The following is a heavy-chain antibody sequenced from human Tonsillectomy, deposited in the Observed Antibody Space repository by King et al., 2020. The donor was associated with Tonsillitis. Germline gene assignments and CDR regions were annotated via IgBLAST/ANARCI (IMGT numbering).Heavy chain of an antibody. Sequence: VQLQESGPGLVKPSDTLSLTCVVSSYSINNNNWWGWIRQPPGKGLEWIGYIYHSGGTTYNPSLKSRVTMSVDTSKNQFSPKLRSVTALDTAVYYCAESGGYSYGHFDYWGQGILVTVSS. J-gene: IGHJ4*02. CDR1: SYSINNNNW. CDR3: AESGGYSYGHFDY. CDR2: IYHSGGT. V-gene: IGHV4-28*06. D-gene: IGHD5-18*01.